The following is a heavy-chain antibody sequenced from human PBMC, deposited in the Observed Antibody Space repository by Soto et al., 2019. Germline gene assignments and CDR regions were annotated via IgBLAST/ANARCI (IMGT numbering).Heavy chain of an antibody. CDR2: INRSGST. D-gene: IGHD4-17*01. CDR1: GGSFSGYY. V-gene: IGHV4-34*01. J-gene: IGHJ4*02. CDR3: ARGGLTTVPPLT. Sequence: QMQLQQWGAGLLKPSETLSLTCAVYGGSFSGYYYYWIRQPPGKGLEWIGEINRSGSTNYNPSLKSRVTISVDTSKNQVYLTLSSVTAADTAIYYCARGGLTTVPPLTWGQGTLVTVSS.